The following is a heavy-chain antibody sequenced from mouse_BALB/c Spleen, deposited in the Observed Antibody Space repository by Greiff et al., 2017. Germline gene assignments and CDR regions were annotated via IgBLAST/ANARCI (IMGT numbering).Heavy chain of an antibody. CDR1: GYTFTSYW. CDR2: IYPGSGST. D-gene: IGHD2-14*01. CDR3: KGDYRYDFDY. V-gene: IGHV1S22*01. Sequence: LQQPGSELVRPGASVKLSCKASGYTFTSYWMHWVKQRPGQGLEWIGNIYPGSGSTNYDEKFKSKATLTVDTSSSTAYMQLSSLTSEDSAVYYCKGDYRYDFDYWGQGTTLTVSS. J-gene: IGHJ2*01.